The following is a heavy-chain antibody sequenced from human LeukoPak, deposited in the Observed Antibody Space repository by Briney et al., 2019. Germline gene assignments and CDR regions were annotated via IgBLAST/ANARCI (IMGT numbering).Heavy chain of an antibody. CDR1: GFTFSSYN. CDR2: ISGSSTTI. V-gene: IGHV3-48*02. J-gene: IGHJ4*02. D-gene: IGHD5-18*01. CDR3: ARAVNTHTYGYHY. Sequence: PGGSLGLSCAASGFTFSSYNMNWVRQAPGKGLEWVSYISGSSTTIYYADSVKGRFTISRDNAKNSLYLQMNSLRDEDTAVYYCARAVNTHTYGYHYWGQGTLVTVSS.